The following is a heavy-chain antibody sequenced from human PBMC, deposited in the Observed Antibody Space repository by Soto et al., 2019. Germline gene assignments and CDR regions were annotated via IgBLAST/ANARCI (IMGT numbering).Heavy chain of an antibody. Sequence: PGGSLRLSCAAWKVTVSIVYLTWFRQAQGKGLEWVGRIKSKAHGGTTEYAAPVQGRFTISRDDSKNRLDLQMNSLKTEDTAVYYCSMGYYDSGGSYHADDAFDILCLGASVTVS. CDR1: KVTVSIVY. CDR3: SMGYYDSGGSYHADDAFDI. V-gene: IGHV3-15*01. J-gene: IGHJ3*02. D-gene: IGHD3-22*01. CDR2: IKSKAHGGTT.